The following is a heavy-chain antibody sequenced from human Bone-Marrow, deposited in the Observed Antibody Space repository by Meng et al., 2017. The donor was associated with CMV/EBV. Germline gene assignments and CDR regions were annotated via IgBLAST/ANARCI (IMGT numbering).Heavy chain of an antibody. CDR1: GFSFSSYG. CDR3: VPLRSPF. Sequence: GESLKISFAASGFSFSSYGMHWVRQAPGKGLEWVSFIRYDGSMTYYADSVKGRFTISRDNSKNTLFLEMNSLRVEDTAVYYCVPLRSPFWGQGTLVTVSS. D-gene: IGHD3-10*01. V-gene: IGHV3-30*02. CDR2: IRYDGSMT. J-gene: IGHJ4*02.